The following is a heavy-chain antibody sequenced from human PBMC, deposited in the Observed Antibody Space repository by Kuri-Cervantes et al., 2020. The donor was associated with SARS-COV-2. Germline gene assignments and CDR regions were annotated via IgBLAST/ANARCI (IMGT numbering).Heavy chain of an antibody. V-gene: IGHV1-45*02. CDR1: GYTFTGYY. CDR3: ARSGPGAISREDDAFDV. D-gene: IGHD2-21*01. CDR2: ITPFNGNT. J-gene: IGHJ3*01. Sequence: SVKVSCKASGYTFTGYYMHWVRQAPGQAPEWMGWITPFNGNTNYAQRFQGRVTITSDRSMNTAYMELSGLRSEDTAMYYCARSGPGAISREDDAFDVWGQGTMVTVSS.